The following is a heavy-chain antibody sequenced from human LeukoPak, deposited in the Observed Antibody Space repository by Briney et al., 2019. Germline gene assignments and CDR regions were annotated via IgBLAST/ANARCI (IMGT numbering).Heavy chain of an antibody. D-gene: IGHD2-8*01. V-gene: IGHV3-48*01. Sequence: GGSLRLSCAASGFTFSSYSMNWVRQAPGKGLEWVSYISSSSSTIYYADSVKGRFTISRDNAKNSLYLQMNSLRAEDTAVYYCARHSNPRYCTNGVCYTGEFDYWGQGTLVTVSS. CDR3: ARHSNPRYCTNGVCYTGEFDY. CDR2: ISSSSSTI. CDR1: GFTFSSYS. J-gene: IGHJ4*02.